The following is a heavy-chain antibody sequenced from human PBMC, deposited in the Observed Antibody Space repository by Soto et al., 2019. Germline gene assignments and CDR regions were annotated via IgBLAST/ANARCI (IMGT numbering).Heavy chain of an antibody. D-gene: IGHD3-3*01. Sequence: PGGSLRLSCAASGFTFSSYWMHWVRQAPGKGLVWVSRINSDGSSTSYADSVKGRFTISRDNAKNTLYLQMNSLRAEDTAVYYCARDLYDFWSGYHINWFDPWGQGTLVTVSS. V-gene: IGHV3-74*01. J-gene: IGHJ5*02. CDR2: INSDGSST. CDR1: GFTFSSYW. CDR3: ARDLYDFWSGYHINWFDP.